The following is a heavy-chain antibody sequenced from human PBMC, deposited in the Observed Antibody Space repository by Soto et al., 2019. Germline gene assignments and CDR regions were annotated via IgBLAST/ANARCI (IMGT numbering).Heavy chain of an antibody. Sequence: EVQLVESGGGLVQPGGSLRLSCAASGFIFSSDWMHWVRQAPGKGLVWISRIDMDGSSTSYAASVKGRFTISRDNAEDASFLQMNSLRAEDTAVYYCVRDRTGSQHYFDYWGQGILVTVSS. V-gene: IGHV3-74*01. CDR3: VRDRTGSQHYFDY. CDR2: IDMDGSST. D-gene: IGHD3-10*01. CDR1: GFIFSSDW. J-gene: IGHJ4*02.